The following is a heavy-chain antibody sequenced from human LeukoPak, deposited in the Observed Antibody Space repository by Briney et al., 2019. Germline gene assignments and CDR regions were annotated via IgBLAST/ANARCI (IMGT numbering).Heavy chain of an antibody. CDR3: ATGTAIYYFDY. CDR2: IRYDGSSP. J-gene: IGHJ4*02. Sequence: GGSLRLSCAASGFTFSSYYMHWVRQAPGKGLEWVAFIRYDGSSPYYADSVRGRFTISRDLAKNTLYLQMNSLRAEDTAVYYCATGTAIYYFDYWGQGTQVTVSS. CDR1: GFTFSSYY. D-gene: IGHD6-13*01. V-gene: IGHV3-30*02.